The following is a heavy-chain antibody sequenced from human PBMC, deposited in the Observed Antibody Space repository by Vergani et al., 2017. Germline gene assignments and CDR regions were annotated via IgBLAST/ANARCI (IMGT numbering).Heavy chain of an antibody. CDR3: ARSRWLRSLGPDY. CDR1: GFTFSSYE. Sequence: EVQLVESGGGLVQPGGSLRLSCAASGFTFSSYEMNWVRQAPGKGLEWVSYISSSGSTIYYADSVKGRFTISRDNAKNSLYLQMNSLRAEDTAVYYCARSRWLRSLGPDYWGQGTLVTVSS. CDR2: ISSSGSTI. D-gene: IGHD5-12*01. J-gene: IGHJ4*02. V-gene: IGHV3-48*03.